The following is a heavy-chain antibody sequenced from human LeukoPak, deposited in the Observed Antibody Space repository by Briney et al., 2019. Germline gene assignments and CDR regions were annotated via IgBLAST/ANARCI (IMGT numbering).Heavy chain of an antibody. J-gene: IGHJ4*02. CDR2: INPSGGST. V-gene: IGHV1-46*01. CDR3: ARALENIPFDY. CDR1: GYTFSNYG. D-gene: IGHD2/OR15-2a*01. Sequence: ASVKVSCKASGYTFSNYGITWVRQAPGQGLEWMGIINPSGGSTSYAQKFQGRVTMTRDMSTSTVYMELSSLRSEDTAVYYCARALENIPFDYWGQGTLVTVSS.